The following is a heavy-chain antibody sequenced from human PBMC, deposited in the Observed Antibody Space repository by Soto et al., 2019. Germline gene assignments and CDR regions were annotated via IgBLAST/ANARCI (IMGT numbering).Heavy chain of an antibody. CDR1: GFTFSRHA. CDR2: ISSDGNNE. Sequence: PGGSLRLSCAASGFTFSRHAMHWVRQAPGKGLEWVAVISSDGNNEYYGDSVKGRFTISRDNSKNTIFVQMNMLTAVDTALSYFARDYVGTRSVDFWGQGTMVTVSS. D-gene: IGHD1-1*01. V-gene: IGHV3-30*14. J-gene: IGHJ3*01. CDR3: ARDYVGTRSVDF.